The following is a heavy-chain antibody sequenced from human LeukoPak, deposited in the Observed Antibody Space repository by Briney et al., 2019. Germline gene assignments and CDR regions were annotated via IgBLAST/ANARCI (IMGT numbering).Heavy chain of an antibody. V-gene: IGHV4-39*07. J-gene: IGHJ4*02. CDR3: ARSSGWWALDY. CDR2: IDSAGTT. D-gene: IGHD6-13*01. Sequence: SETLSLTCSVSGFSFDSYSCRWVRQPPGKGLEALAAIDSAGTTYFTPSLKGRLSISVDRSKSQCSLKLSSVTAADTAVYYCARSSGWWALDYWGQGTLVAVSS. CDR1: GFSFDSYS.